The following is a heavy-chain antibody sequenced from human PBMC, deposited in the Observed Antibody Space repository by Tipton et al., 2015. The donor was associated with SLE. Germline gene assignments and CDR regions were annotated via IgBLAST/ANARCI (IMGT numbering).Heavy chain of an antibody. Sequence: TLSLTCTVSGGSISSGGYYWSWIRQHPGKGLEWIGYIYYSGSTYYNPSLKSRVTISVDTSKNQFSLKLSSVTAADTAVYYCARRYDSGAGMDVWGQGTTVTVSS. D-gene: IGHD3-22*01. CDR3: ARRYDSGAGMDV. J-gene: IGHJ6*02. CDR2: IYYSGST. V-gene: IGHV4-31*03. CDR1: GGSISSGGYY.